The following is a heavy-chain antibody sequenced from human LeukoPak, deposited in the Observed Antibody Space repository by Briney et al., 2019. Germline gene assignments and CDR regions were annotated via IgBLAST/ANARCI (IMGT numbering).Heavy chain of an antibody. D-gene: IGHD3-3*01. CDR2: ISGSGGST. J-gene: IGHJ4*02. Sequence: GGSLRLSCAASGFTFSSYAMSWVRQAPGKGLEWVSAISGSGGSTYYADSVKGRFTISRDNSKNTLYLQMNSLRAEDTAVYYCARGNDFWSGYSVYWGQGTLVTVSS. CDR1: GFTFSSYA. V-gene: IGHV3-23*01. CDR3: ARGNDFWSGYSVY.